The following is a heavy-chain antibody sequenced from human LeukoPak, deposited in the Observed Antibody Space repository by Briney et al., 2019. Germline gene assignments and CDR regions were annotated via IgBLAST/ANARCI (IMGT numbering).Heavy chain of an antibody. J-gene: IGHJ6*02. V-gene: IGHV5-51*01. CDR2: IYPGDSDT. D-gene: IGHD5/OR15-5a*01. CDR3: ARHSVEARTAYGMDV. CDR1: GYRFTDFW. Sequence: GESLKISCRTSGYRFTDFWIGWVRQMPGIGLEWMGIIYPGDSDTRYSPSFQGQVTISVDKSISTAYLQWSSLKASDTAMYYCARHSVEARTAYGMDVWGQGTTITVS.